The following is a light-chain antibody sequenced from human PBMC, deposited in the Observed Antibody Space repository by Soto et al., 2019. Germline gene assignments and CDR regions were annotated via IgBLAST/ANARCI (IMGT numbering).Light chain of an antibody. J-gene: IGLJ3*02. V-gene: IGLV4-60*03. CDR3: ETWDNNSRV. Sequence: QLVLTQSSSASASLGSSVKLTCTLSSVHSSYIIAWHQQQPGKAPRYLMKLEGSGNYNKGSGVPDRFSGSSSGADRYLTISNLQSEDEADYYCETWDNNSRVFGGGTKLTVL. CDR2: LEGSGNY. CDR1: SVHSSYI.